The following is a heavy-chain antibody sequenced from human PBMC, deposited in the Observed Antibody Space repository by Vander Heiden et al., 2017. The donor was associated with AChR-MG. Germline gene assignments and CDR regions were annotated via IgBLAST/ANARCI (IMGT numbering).Heavy chain of an antibody. V-gene: IGHV3-9*01. CDR3: AKVGYYDSSGYSARTYYYGMDV. Sequence: EVQLVESGGGLVQPGRSLRLSCAASGFTFDDYAMPWVRQAPGKGLEWVSGISWNSGSIGYADSVKGRFTISRDNAKNSLYLQMNSLRAEDTALYYCAKVGYYDSSGYSARTYYYGMDVWGQGTTVTVSS. CDR2: ISWNSGSI. D-gene: IGHD3-22*01. J-gene: IGHJ6*02. CDR1: GFTFDDYA.